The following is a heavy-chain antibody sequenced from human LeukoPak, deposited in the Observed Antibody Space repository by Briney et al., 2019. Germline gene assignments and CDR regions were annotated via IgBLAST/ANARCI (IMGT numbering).Heavy chain of an antibody. Sequence: SETLSLTCALYGGSFSGYYWSWIRQPPGKGLEWIGEINHSGSTNYNPSLKSRVTISVDTSKNQFPLKLSSVTAADTAVYYCARDRHYSGSYSDDYWGQGTLVTVSS. CDR2: INHSGST. J-gene: IGHJ4*02. CDR1: GGSFSGYY. D-gene: IGHD1-26*01. CDR3: ARDRHYSGSYSDDY. V-gene: IGHV4-34*01.